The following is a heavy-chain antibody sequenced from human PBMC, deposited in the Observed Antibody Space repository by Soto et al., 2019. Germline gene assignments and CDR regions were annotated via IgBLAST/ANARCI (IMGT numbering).Heavy chain of an antibody. J-gene: IGHJ4*02. V-gene: IGHV1-2*04. Sequence: ASVKVSCKASGYTFTSYDINWVRLATGQGLEWMGWINPNSGGTNYAQKFQGWVTMTRDTSISTAYMELSRLRSDDTAVYYCARGLYSGLDYWGQGTLVTVSS. D-gene: IGHD5-12*01. CDR3: ARGLYSGLDY. CDR1: GYTFTSYD. CDR2: INPNSGGT.